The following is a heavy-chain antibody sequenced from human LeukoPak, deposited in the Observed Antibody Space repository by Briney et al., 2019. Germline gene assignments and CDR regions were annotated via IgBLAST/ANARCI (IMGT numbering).Heavy chain of an antibody. J-gene: IGHJ6*02. V-gene: IGHV3-21*01. Sequence: KPGGSLRLSCAASGFTFSSYSMNWVRQAPGKGLEWVSSISSSSSYIYYADSVEGRFTISRDNAKNSLYLQMNSLRAEDTAVYYCARDQQLVPLNYYYGMDVWGQGTTVTVSS. D-gene: IGHD6-13*01. CDR2: ISSSSSYI. CDR3: ARDQQLVPLNYYYGMDV. CDR1: GFTFSSYS.